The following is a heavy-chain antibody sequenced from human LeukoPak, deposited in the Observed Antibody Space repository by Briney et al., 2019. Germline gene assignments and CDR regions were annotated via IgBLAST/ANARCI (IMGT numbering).Heavy chain of an antibody. CDR3: ARDRLRFLPWDWFDP. J-gene: IGHJ5*02. D-gene: IGHD3-3*01. Sequence: ASVQVSCKASGYTCTSYGLSWVRQAPGQGLAWMGWISAYNGNTNYAQKFQGRVTMTTDTSTSTAYMELWSLRSDDTAVYYCARDRLRFLPWDWFDPWGQGTLVTVSS. CDR1: GYTCTSYG. V-gene: IGHV1-18*01. CDR2: ISAYNGNT.